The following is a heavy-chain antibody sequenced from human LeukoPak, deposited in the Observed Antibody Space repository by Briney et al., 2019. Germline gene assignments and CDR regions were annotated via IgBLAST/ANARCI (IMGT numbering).Heavy chain of an antibody. V-gene: IGHV3-7*03. J-gene: IGHJ4*02. CDR1: GFTFSSYW. CDR2: IKQDGSEK. D-gene: IGHD6-13*01. CDR3: AKDGGSSWYAYYFDY. Sequence: PGGSLRLSCAASGFTFSSYWMSWVRQAPGKGLEWVANIKQDGSEKYYVDSVKGRFTISRDNSKNTLYLQMNSLRAEDTAVYYCAKDGGSSWYAYYFDYWGQGTLVTVSS.